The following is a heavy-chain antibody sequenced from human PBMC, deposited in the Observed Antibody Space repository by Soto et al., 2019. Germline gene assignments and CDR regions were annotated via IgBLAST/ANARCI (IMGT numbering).Heavy chain of an antibody. D-gene: IGHD3-22*01. CDR3: TRLISPIGARPS. J-gene: IGHJ4*02. Sequence: GESLKISCKGSGYIFTDYWIAWVRQLPGKASEWMGSIYPCDSDTRYSPSFKGQVTISADKSINTAYLQWSSMKDSDTAMYYGTRLISPIGARPSWGQGTLVTVSS. CDR2: IYPCDSDT. CDR1: GYIFTDYW. V-gene: IGHV5-51*01.